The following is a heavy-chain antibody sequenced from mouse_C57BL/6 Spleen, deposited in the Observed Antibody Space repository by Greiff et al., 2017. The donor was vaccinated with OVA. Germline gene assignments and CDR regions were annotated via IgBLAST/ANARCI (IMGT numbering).Heavy chain of an antibody. Sequence: VQLKESGAELVRPGASVKLSCTASGFNIKDDYMHWVKQRPEQGLEWIGWIDPENGDTEYASKFQGKATITADTSSNTAYLQLSSLTSEDTAVYYCTVFQFADWGQGTLVTVSA. CDR2: IDPENGDT. CDR3: TVFQFAD. J-gene: IGHJ3*01. CDR1: GFNIKDDY. V-gene: IGHV14-4*01.